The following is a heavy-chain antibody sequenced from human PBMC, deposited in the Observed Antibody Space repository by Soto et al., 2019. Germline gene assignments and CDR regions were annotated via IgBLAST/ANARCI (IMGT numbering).Heavy chain of an antibody. Sequence: QVQLQQWGAGLLKPSETLSLTCAVYGGSFSGYYWSWIRQPPGKGLEWIGEINHSGSTNYNPSLKRRVTISVDTSKSQLSLKLSSVTAADTAVYYCARVGALGSSSCFDYWGQGTLVTVSS. CDR2: INHSGST. CDR1: GGSFSGYY. V-gene: IGHV4-34*01. CDR3: ARVGALGSSSCFDY. D-gene: IGHD6-13*01. J-gene: IGHJ4*02.